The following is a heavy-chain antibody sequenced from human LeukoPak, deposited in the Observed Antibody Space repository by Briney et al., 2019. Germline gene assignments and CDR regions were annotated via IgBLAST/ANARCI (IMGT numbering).Heavy chain of an antibody. D-gene: IGHD2-15*01. CDR1: GFTFSNYG. J-gene: IGHJ6*02. Sequence: QPGGSLRLSCAASGFTFSNYGMHWLRQAPGKGLEWVAVIWYDGGKKYYADSVKGRFTISRDNSKNTLYLQMNSLRVEDTAVYYCARDGYCSGGSCYGMDVWGQGTTVTVSS. CDR2: IWYDGGKK. V-gene: IGHV3-33*01. CDR3: ARDGYCSGGSCYGMDV.